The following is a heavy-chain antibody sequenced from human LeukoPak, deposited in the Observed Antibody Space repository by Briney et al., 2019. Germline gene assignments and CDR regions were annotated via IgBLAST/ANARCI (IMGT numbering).Heavy chain of an antibody. J-gene: IGHJ5*02. CDR1: GGTFSSYA. CDR2: IIPIFGTA. CDR3: ARVSAEVSHYYDSSGYYRT. V-gene: IGHV1-69*01. Sequence: GSSVKVSCKASGGTFSSYAISWVRQAPGQGLEWMGGIIPIFGTANYAQKFQGRVTITADESTSTAYMELSSLRSEDTAVYYCARVSAEVSHYYDSSGYYRTWGQGTLVTVS. D-gene: IGHD3-22*01.